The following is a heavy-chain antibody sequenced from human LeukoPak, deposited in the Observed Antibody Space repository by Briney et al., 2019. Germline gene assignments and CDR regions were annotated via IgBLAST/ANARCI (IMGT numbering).Heavy chain of an antibody. J-gene: IGHJ4*02. CDR3: AKDPARAYYDILTGYY. Sequence: GGSLRLSCAASGFTFSSYGMHWVRQAPGKGLEWVAFIRYDGSNKYYADSAKGRFTISRDNSKNTLYLQMNSLRAEDTAVYYCAKDPARAYYDILTGYYWGQGTLVTVSS. CDR2: IRYDGSNK. D-gene: IGHD3-9*01. CDR1: GFTFSSYG. V-gene: IGHV3-30*02.